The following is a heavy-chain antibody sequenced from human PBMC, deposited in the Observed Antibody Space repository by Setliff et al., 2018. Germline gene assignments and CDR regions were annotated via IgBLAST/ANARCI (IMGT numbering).Heavy chain of an antibody. Sequence: GSLRLSCEVSGFSVSGNYMSWVRQAPGKGLEWVSLINTGGSTFYADSVKGRFTISRDTSKSTLYLQMSRLRAEDTAVYFCTFSPWFGPWGQGTLVTVSS. J-gene: IGHJ5*02. CDR2: INTGGST. CDR3: TFSPWFGP. V-gene: IGHV3-66*01. CDR1: GFSVSGNY.